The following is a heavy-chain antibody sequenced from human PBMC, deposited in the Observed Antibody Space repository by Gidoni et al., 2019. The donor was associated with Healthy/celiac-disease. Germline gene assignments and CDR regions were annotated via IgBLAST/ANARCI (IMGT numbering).Heavy chain of an antibody. CDR2: INPSGGST. J-gene: IGHJ4*02. CDR1: GYTFPIYY. D-gene: IGHD3-3*01. Sequence: QVQLVQSGAEVQKPGASVKVSCKASGYTFPIYYMHWVRQAPGQGLEWMGIINPSGGSTSYAQKFQGRVTMTRDTSTSTVYMELSSLRSEDTAVYYCARGDITIFGVVTLFDYWGQGTLVTVSS. CDR3: ARGDITIFGVVTLFDY. V-gene: IGHV1-46*01.